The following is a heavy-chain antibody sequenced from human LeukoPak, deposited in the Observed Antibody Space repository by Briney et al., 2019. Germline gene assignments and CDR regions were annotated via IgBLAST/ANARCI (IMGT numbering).Heavy chain of an antibody. CDR3: ARDLLNTYYYDSSGYYSLDY. D-gene: IGHD3-22*01. V-gene: IGHV1-8*01. CDR1: GYTFTCYD. J-gene: IGHJ4*02. CDR2: MNPASGNT. Sequence: ASVKVSCKASGYTFTCYDINWVRQATGQGLEWMGYMNPASGNTGYAQKFQGRVTMTTDTSISTAYMELSSLRSEDTAGYYCARDLLNTYYYDSSGYYSLDYWGQGTLVTVSS.